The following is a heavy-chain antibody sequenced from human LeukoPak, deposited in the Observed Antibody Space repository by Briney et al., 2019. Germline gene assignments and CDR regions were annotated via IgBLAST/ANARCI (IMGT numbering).Heavy chain of an antibody. V-gene: IGHV4-30-2*01. J-gene: IGHJ4*02. CDR3: ARLVAATGNFDY. CDR2: IYHSGST. CDR1: AGSITSGGYS. Sequence: PSQTLSLTCAVSAGSITSGGYSWRWIRQPPGKGLEWIGYIYHSGSTYYNPSLKSRVTISVDRSKNQFSLKLSSVTAAETAVYYCARLVAATGNFDYWGQGTLVTVSS. D-gene: IGHD6-13*01.